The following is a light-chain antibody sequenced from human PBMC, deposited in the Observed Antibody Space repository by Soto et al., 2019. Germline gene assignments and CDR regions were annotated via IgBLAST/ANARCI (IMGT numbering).Light chain of an antibody. Sequence: QTVVTQEPSFSVSPGGTVTLTCGLSSGSVSTSYYPSWYQQTPGQAPRTLIYSTNTRSSGVPDRFSGSILGNKAALTITGAQADAEADYYCVLYMSSGISVFGGGNQLTV. CDR1: SGSVSTSYY. CDR2: STN. V-gene: IGLV8-61*01. J-gene: IGLJ3*02. CDR3: VLYMSSGISV.